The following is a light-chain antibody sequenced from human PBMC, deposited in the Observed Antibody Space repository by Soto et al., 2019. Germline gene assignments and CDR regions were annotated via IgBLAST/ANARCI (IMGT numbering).Light chain of an antibody. CDR1: SSDVGGYNY. CDR3: ISFTITSTLV. J-gene: IGLJ2*01. V-gene: IGLV2-14*01. Sequence: QSALTQPASVSGSPGQSITISCTGTSSDVGGYNYVSWYQQHPGKAPKLMIYDVTNRPSGVSNRFSGSKSGNTASLTISGLLAEDEADYYCISFTITSTLVFGGGTKLTVL. CDR2: DVT.